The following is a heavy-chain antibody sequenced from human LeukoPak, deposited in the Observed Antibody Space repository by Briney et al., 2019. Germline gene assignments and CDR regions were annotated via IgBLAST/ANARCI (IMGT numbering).Heavy chain of an antibody. D-gene: IGHD3-3*01. CDR3: ARTAIFGVEKVYYYYYYMDV. CDR1: GFTFDDYG. V-gene: IGHV3-20*04. J-gene: IGHJ6*03. Sequence: GGSLRLSCAASGFTFDDYGMSWVRQAPGKGLEWVSGINWNGGSTGYADSVKGRFTISRDNAKNSLYLQMNSLRAEDTALYYCARTAIFGVEKVYYYYYYMDVWGKGTTVTVSS. CDR2: INWNGGST.